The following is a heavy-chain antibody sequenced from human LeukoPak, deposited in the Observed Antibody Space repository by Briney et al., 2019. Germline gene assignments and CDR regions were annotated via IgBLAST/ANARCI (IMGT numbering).Heavy chain of an antibody. V-gene: IGHV4-4*07. D-gene: IGHD3-3*01. J-gene: IGHJ6*02. CDR2: IYTSGST. CDR1: GGSISSYY. Sequence: SETLSLTCTVSGGSISSYYWSWIRQPAGEGLEWIGRIYTSGSTNYNPSLKSRVTMSVDTSKNQFSLKLSSVTAADTALYYCARDIYYDFWSGYSGYYYYGMDVWGQGTTVTVSS. CDR3: ARDIYYDFWSGYSGYYYYGMDV.